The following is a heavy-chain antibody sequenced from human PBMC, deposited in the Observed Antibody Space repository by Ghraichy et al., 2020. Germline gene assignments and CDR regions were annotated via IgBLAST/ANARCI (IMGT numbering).Heavy chain of an antibody. V-gene: IGHV4-59*01. CDR2: IYYSGST. CDR3: ARDGSRTKENWFDP. D-gene: IGHD5/OR15-5a*01. CDR1: GGSISSYY. Sequence: PETLSLTCTVSGGSISSYYWSWIRQPPGKGLEWIGYIYYSGSTNYNPSLKSRVTISVDTSKNQFSLKLSSVTAADTAVYYCARDGSRTKENWFDPWGQGTLVTVSS. J-gene: IGHJ5*02.